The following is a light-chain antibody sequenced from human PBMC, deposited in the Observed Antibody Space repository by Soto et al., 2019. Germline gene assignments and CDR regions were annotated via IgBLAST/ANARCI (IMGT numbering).Light chain of an antibody. CDR3: ETWDSNTWV. J-gene: IGLJ3*02. V-gene: IGLV4-60*02. Sequence: QLVLTQSSSAPASLGSSVKLTCTLSSGHSSYIIAWHQQQPGKAPRYLMKLEGSGSYNKGSGVPDRFSGSSSGADRYLTISNLQFEDEADYYCETWDSNTWVFGGGTKLTVL. CDR1: SGHSSYI. CDR2: LEGSGSY.